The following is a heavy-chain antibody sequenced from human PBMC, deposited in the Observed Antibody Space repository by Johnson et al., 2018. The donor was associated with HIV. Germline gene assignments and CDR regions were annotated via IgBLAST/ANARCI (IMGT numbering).Heavy chain of an antibody. D-gene: IGHD6-19*01. CDR2: LSGSGGST. J-gene: IGHJ3*02. CDR1: GFTFSSYA. CDR3: ATDHLHSGSSCCYPDAFDT. Sequence: EVQLVESGGGLVQPGGSLRLSCAASGFTFSSYAMSWVRQAPGKGLEWVSVLSGSGGSTYFADSVKGLFTISRDNSKNTLYLQMNRMRAEDTAVYYCATDHLHSGSSCCYPDAFDTWGQGTMVTIPS. V-gene: IGHV3-23*04.